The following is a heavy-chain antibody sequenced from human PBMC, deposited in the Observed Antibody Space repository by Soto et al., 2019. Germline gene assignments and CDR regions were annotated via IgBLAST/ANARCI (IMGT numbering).Heavy chain of an antibody. Sequence: GSLRLSCAASGFTFSSYGMHWVRQAPGKGLEWVAVISYDGSNKYYADSVKGRFTISRDNSKNTLYLQMNSLRAEDTAVYYCAKDFRGPIAVAGPLDYWGQGTLVTVSS. CDR3: AKDFRGPIAVAGPLDY. V-gene: IGHV3-30*18. D-gene: IGHD6-19*01. CDR2: ISYDGSNK. CDR1: GFTFSSYG. J-gene: IGHJ4*02.